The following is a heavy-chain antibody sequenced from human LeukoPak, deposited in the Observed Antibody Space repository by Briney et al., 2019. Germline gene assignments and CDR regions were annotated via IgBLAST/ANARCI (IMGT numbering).Heavy chain of an antibody. CDR1: GFTFSSYN. J-gene: IGHJ4*02. CDR3: AKALWFGQPPFDY. Sequence: GSLRLSCAASGFTFSSYNMNWVRQAPGKGPERVSSITSSSSYIYYADSVKGRFTISRDNSKNTLYLLMNSLRAEDTAVYYCAKALWFGQPPFDYWGQGTLVTVSS. D-gene: IGHD3-10*01. V-gene: IGHV3-21*04. CDR2: ITSSSSYI.